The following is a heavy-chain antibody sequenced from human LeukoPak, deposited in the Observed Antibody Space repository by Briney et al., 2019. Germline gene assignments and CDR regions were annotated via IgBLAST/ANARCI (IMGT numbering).Heavy chain of an antibody. Sequence: ASLKVSCKAPGYTFTSYNMHSLRQTPGQGLERRGIINPRVGKTNYTQKLQGRVTMTRDTSTSTVFMEVNSLRSEDTAMYYCAREGPGIGCFFDYWGQGTLVTVSS. J-gene: IGHJ4*02. V-gene: IGHV1-46*04. D-gene: IGHD6-19*01. CDR2: INPRVGKT. CDR1: GYTFTSYN. CDR3: AREGPGIGCFFDY.